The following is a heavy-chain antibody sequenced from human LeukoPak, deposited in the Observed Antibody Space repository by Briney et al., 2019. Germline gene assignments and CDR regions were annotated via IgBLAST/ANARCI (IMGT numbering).Heavy chain of an antibody. CDR1: GFTFSIFA. CDR2: VGGGGSTT. J-gene: IGHJ4*02. Sequence: PGGSLRLSCSASGFTFSIFAMSWVRQAPGKGLEWVSLVGGGGSTTYYAVSVKGRFTISRDNAKNSLYLQMNSLRDEDTAVYYCAREDYDILTGYQDFDYWGQGTLVTVSS. CDR3: AREDYDILTGYQDFDY. D-gene: IGHD3-9*01. V-gene: IGHV3-48*02.